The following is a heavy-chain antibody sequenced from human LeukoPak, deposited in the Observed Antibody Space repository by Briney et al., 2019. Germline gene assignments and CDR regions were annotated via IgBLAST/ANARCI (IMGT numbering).Heavy chain of an antibody. CDR2: ISADGAST. V-gene: IGHV3-23*01. Sequence: GGSLRLSCAASGFTFSSYSMNWVRQAPGKGLERVSTISADGASTFYADSVRGRFTISRDNSENTLYLQMDSLRAEDTAVYYCAKGGHYTYFEYWGQGTLVTVSS. CDR3: AKGGHYTYFEY. D-gene: IGHD3-3*01. CDR1: GFTFSSYS. J-gene: IGHJ4*02.